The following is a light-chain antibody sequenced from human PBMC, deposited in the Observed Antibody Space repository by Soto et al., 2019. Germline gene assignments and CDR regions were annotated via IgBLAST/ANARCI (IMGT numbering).Light chain of an antibody. CDR2: DAS. Sequence: EIVLTQSPATLSLSPGERATLSCRASQSVSNLLGWYQQKPGQPPRLLIYDASIGATGIPARFSGSGSGTDFTLTISSLEPEDFAVYYCQQRLRWPLTFGGGTKVDI. V-gene: IGKV3-11*01. CDR1: QSVSNL. CDR3: QQRLRWPLT. J-gene: IGKJ4*01.